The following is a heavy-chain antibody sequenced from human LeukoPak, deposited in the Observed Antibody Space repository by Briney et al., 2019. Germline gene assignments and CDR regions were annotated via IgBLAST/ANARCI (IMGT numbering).Heavy chain of an antibody. V-gene: IGHV4-59*08. CDR3: ARHRDSSSWYFDY. Sequence: SETLSLTCTVSGGSINNYHWSWIRQPPGKGLEWIGYIHYSGSSNYNPSLKSRVTISVDTSKNQFSLKLSSVTAADTAVYYCARHRDSSSWYFDYWGQGTLVTVSS. D-gene: IGHD6-13*01. J-gene: IGHJ4*02. CDR1: GGSINNYH. CDR2: IHYSGSS.